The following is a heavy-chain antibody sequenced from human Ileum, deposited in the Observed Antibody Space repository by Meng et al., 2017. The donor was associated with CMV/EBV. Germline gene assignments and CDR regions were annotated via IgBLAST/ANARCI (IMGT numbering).Heavy chain of an antibody. V-gene: IGHV1-2*02. Sequence: SGYTFTGHYLHWVRQAPGQGLEWMGWINPNSGGANYAQKFQGRVTMTRDTSITTAYMELDRLTFDDTAVYYCARDRVINVLKFLEYDYWGQGTLVTVSS. J-gene: IGHJ4*02. CDR3: ARDRVINVLKFLEYDY. CDR1: GYTFTGHY. D-gene: IGHD3-3*01. CDR2: INPNSGGA.